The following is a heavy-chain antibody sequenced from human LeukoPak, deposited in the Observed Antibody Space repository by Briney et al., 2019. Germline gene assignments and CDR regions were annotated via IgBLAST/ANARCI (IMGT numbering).Heavy chain of an antibody. CDR3: ARIKVGATVDC. CDR2: IDYSGGT. D-gene: IGHD1-26*01. V-gene: IGHV4-59*01. J-gene: IGHJ4*02. Sequence: SETLSLTCTVAGGSISSYYWSCIRQPPGKGLEWIRFIDYSGGTNYNPSLKSRVTISVDTSKNQFSLQLSSVTAADTAMYYCARIKVGATVDCWGQGTLVTVSS. CDR1: GGSISSYY.